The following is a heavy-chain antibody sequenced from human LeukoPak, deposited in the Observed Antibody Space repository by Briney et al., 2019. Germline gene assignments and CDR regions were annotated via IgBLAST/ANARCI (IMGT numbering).Heavy chain of an antibody. Sequence: SETLSLTCAVSGGSISSSNWWSWVRQPPGKGLEWIGEIYHSGSTNYNPSLKSRVTISVDKSKNQFSLKLSSVTAADTAVYYCATPAGYCSSTSCYSLGYWGQGTLVTVSS. CDR3: ATPAGYCSSTSCYSLGY. V-gene: IGHV4-4*02. D-gene: IGHD2-2*01. CDR1: GGSISSSNW. CDR2: IYHSGST. J-gene: IGHJ4*02.